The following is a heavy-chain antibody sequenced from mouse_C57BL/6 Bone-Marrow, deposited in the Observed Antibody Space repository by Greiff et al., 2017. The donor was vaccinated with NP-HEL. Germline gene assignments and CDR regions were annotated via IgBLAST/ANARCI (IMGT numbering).Heavy chain of an antibody. CDR2: IRNKANGYTT. V-gene: IGHV7-3*01. CDR3: ARYGDYYGTSGDWYFDV. J-gene: IGHJ1*03. D-gene: IGHD1-1*01. CDR1: GFTFTDYY. Sequence: EVKLMESGGGLVQPGGSLSLSCAASGFTFTDYYMSWVRQPPGKALEWLGFIRNKANGYTTESSASVKGRFTISRDNSQSILYLQMNALGAEDSATYYCARYGDYYGTSGDWYFDVWGTGTTVTVSS.